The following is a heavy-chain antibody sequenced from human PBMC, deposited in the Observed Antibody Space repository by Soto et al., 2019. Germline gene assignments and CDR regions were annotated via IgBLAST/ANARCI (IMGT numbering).Heavy chain of an antibody. Sequence: QVQLVESGGGLVKPGGSLRLSCAASGFTFSDYYMNWIRQAPGKGLEWVSYISSSGSTIYYADSVKGRFTISRDNAKNSRYLQMNSLRAEDTAVYYCARESSFGVAHIDAFDIWGQGTMVTVSS. J-gene: IGHJ3*02. D-gene: IGHD3-3*01. CDR1: GFTFSDYY. V-gene: IGHV3-11*01. CDR2: ISSSGSTI. CDR3: ARESSFGVAHIDAFDI.